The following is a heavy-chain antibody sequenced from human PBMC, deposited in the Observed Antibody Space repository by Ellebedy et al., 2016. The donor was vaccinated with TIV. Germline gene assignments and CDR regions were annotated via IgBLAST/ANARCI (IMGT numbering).Heavy chain of an antibody. V-gene: IGHV3-7*01. CDR1: GFTFSNYC. D-gene: IGHD3-16*01. CDR3: AREAISYATSGYYFDY. Sequence: PGGSLRLSCAASGFTFSNYCMSWVRQAPGKGLEWVANIKQGGSEIHYADSVKGRFTISRDNAKSSLYLQMNSLRAEDTAVYYCAREAISYATSGYYFDYWGQGTLSPSPQ. J-gene: IGHJ4*02. CDR2: IKQGGSEI.